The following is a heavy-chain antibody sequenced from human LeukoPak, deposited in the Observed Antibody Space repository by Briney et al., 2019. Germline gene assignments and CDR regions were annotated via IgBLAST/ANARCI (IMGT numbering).Heavy chain of an antibody. V-gene: IGHV3-48*01. J-gene: IGHJ4*02. Sequence: QTGGSLRLSCAASGFTFTTYWMTWVRQAPGKGLEWVSYISSSSSTIYYADSVKGRFTISRDNAKNSLYLQMNSLRAEDTAVYYCARGEYGSGSYHIDYWGQGTLVTVSS. CDR2: ISSSSSTI. CDR1: GFTFTTYW. CDR3: ARGEYGSGSYHIDY. D-gene: IGHD3-10*01.